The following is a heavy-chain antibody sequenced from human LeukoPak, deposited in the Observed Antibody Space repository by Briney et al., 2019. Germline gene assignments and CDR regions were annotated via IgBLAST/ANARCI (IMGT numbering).Heavy chain of an antibody. Sequence: PSETLSLTCTVSGGSISSGDYYWRWIRQPPGKGLEWIGYIYYSGSTYYNPSLKSRVTISVDTSKNQFSLKLSSVTAADTAVYYCARGKSYAGTTGDYWGQGTLVTVSS. J-gene: IGHJ4*02. V-gene: IGHV4-30-4*01. CDR1: GGSISSGDYY. D-gene: IGHD1-7*01. CDR2: IYYSGST. CDR3: ARGKSYAGTTGDY.